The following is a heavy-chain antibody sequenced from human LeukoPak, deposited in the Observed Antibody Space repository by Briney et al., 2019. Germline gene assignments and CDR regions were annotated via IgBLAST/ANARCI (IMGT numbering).Heavy chain of an antibody. J-gene: IGHJ4*02. D-gene: IGHD3/OR15-3a*01. CDR1: GDSVSSNNAA. CDR3: ARSADWDFDY. CDR2: TYYRSKWYN. Sequence: SQTLLLTCGISGDSVSSNNAAWNWIRQSPSRGLEWLGRTYYRSKWYNDYAVSMKGRITINPDTSKNQFSLQLNSVTPEDTAVYYCARSADWDFDYWGQGTLVTVSS. V-gene: IGHV6-1*01.